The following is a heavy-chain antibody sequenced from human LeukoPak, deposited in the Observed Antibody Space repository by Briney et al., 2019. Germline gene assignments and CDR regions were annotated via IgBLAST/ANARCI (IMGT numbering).Heavy chain of an antibody. CDR3: AKDPGMATISDY. V-gene: IGHV3-23*01. Sequence: GGSLRLSCAATGFTFSSYSMNWVRQAPGKGLEWVSAISGSGGSTYYADSVKGRFTISRDNSKNTLYLQMNSLRAEDTAVYYCAKDPGMATISDYWGQGTLVTVSS. CDR1: GFTFSSYS. D-gene: IGHD5-24*01. J-gene: IGHJ4*02. CDR2: ISGSGGST.